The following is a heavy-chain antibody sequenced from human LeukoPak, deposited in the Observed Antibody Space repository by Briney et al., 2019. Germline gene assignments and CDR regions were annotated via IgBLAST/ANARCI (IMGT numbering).Heavy chain of an antibody. Sequence: GGSLRLSCAASGFTFSSYSMNWVRQAPGKGLEWVSYISSSSSTIYYADSVKGRFTISRDNAKNSLYLQMNSLRAEDTAVYYCARDGEYSSSWYYFDYWGQGTLVTVSS. J-gene: IGHJ4*02. V-gene: IGHV3-48*01. D-gene: IGHD6-13*01. CDR3: ARDGEYSSSWYYFDY. CDR2: ISSSSSTI. CDR1: GFTFSSYS.